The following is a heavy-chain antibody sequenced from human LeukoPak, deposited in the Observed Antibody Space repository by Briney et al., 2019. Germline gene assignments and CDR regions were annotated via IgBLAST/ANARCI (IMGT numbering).Heavy chain of an antibody. V-gene: IGHV3-23*01. CDR3: ARDSRENCGGGSGSLFDP. CDR1: GFTFSNYA. J-gene: IGHJ5*02. Sequence: GGSLRLSCAASGFTFSNYAMSWVRQAPGKGLEWVSGISSRGGTTYYTDSVKGRFTISRDNSKNTLYLQMNSLRAEDTAVYYCARDSRENCGGGSGSLFDPWAQETLATVSP. D-gene: IGHD2-15*01. CDR2: ISSRGGTT.